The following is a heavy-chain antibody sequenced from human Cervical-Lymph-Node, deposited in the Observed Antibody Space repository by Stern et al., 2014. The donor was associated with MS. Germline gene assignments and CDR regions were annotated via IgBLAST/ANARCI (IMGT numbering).Heavy chain of an antibody. Sequence: QVQLVESGGGVVQPGRSLRLSCAASGFVFRRYALHWVRQAPGTGLEGVALISYDGRDKYYTDSVKGRFTVSRDNSNNTVDLEMNSLRLEDTAVYYCAKGGSGSYLDWGQGSLVTVSS. CDR3: AKGGSGSYLD. J-gene: IGHJ4*02. V-gene: IGHV3-30*04. CDR1: GFVFRRYA. CDR2: ISYDGRDK. D-gene: IGHD1-26*01.